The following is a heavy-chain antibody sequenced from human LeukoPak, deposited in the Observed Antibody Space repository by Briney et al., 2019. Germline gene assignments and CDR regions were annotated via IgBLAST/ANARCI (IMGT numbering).Heavy chain of an antibody. CDR3: AGLGASRTDDYGHYVASDAFDI. CDR2: IYYSGST. V-gene: IGHV4-59*08. CDR1: GGSISSYY. J-gene: IGHJ3*02. D-gene: IGHD4-17*01. Sequence: PSETLSLTCTVSGGSISSYYWSWIRQPPGKGLEWIGYIYYSGSTNYNPSLKSRVTISVDTSKNQFSLKLSSVTAADTAVYYCAGLGASRTDDYGHYVASDAFDIWGQGTMVTVSS.